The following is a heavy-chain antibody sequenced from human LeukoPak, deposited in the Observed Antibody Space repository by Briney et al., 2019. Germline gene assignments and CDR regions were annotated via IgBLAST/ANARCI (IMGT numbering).Heavy chain of an antibody. D-gene: IGHD6-19*01. Sequence: GGSLRLSCAASGFTFSSYGMHWVRQAPGKGLEWVAVISYDGSNKYNADSVKGRFTISRDNSKNTLYLQMNSLRAEDTAVYYCAKVKSIGPAVYFDYWGQGTLVTVSS. V-gene: IGHV3-30*18. CDR3: AKVKSIGPAVYFDY. J-gene: IGHJ4*02. CDR2: ISYDGSNK. CDR1: GFTFSSYG.